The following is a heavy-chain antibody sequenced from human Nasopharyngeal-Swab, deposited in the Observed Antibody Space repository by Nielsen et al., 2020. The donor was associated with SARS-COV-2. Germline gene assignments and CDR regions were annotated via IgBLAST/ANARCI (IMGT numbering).Heavy chain of an antibody. CDR2: MNPNSGNT. Sequence: ASVKVSGKASGYTFTSYDINWVRQATAQGPEWMGWMNPNSGNTGYAQKFQGRVTMTRNTSISTVYMELSSLRSENTAVYYCLYSSPFHWSDPWGQGTLVTVSS. CDR1: GYTFTSYD. D-gene: IGHD6-13*01. J-gene: IGHJ5*02. CDR3: LYSSPFHWSDP. V-gene: IGHV1-8*01.